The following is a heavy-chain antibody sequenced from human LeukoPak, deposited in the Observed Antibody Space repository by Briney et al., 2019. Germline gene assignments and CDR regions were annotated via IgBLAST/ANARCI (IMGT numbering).Heavy chain of an antibody. CDR2: ISGSVGST. V-gene: IGHV3-23*01. J-gene: IGHJ4*02. CDR3: AKDPPYCSGGSCYYFDY. D-gene: IGHD2-15*01. Sequence: GGSLTCSCAASGFSFSCYAMSWLLQAAGKGLEWVSAISGSVGSTYDGDSEKGRFTISRDNSKNTLYLQMNSLRAEDTAVYYCAKDPPYCSGGSCYYFDYWGQGTLVTVSS. CDR1: GFSFSCYA.